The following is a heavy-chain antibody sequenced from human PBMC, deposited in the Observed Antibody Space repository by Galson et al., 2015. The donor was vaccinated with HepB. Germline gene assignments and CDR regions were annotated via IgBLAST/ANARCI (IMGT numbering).Heavy chain of an antibody. CDR3: ARSAGDFWGDVGVSNYSQCMDV. CDR1: GFSFSNYY. D-gene: IGHD3-3*01. V-gene: IGHV1-46*01. Sequence: SVNVSCKASGFSFSNYYIHWVRQAPGQGLEWLGAISPSGDSTNSAERPQGRATLSSDTSTRTVYMELTSLRSDDTAVYYCARSAGDFWGDVGVSNYSQCMDVWSKGTTVIVSS. J-gene: IGHJ6*03. CDR2: ISPSGDST.